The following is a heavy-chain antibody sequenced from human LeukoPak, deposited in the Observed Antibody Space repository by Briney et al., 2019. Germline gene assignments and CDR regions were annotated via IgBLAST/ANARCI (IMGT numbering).Heavy chain of an antibody. CDR2: ISSSSSYI. D-gene: IGHD5-12*01. CDR1: GFTFSSYS. J-gene: IGHJ4*02. V-gene: IGHV3-21*01. CDR3: ARDHYTRGGYDLNKFDY. Sequence: GGSLRLSYAASGFTFSSYSMNWVRQAPGKGLEWVSSISSSSSYIYYADSVKGRFTISRDYAKNSLYLQMNSLRAEDTAVYYCARDHYTRGGYDLNKFDYWGQGTLVTVSS.